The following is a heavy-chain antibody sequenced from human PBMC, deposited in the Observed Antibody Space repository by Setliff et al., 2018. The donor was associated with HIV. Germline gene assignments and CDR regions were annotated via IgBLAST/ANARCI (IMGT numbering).Heavy chain of an antibody. CDR1: GGSFSGYY. CDR2: IYYSGTT. CDR3: ARQPSWGSIDY. J-gene: IGHJ4*02. Sequence: SETLSLTCAVYGGSFSGYYWSWIRQHPGKGLEWIGYIYYSGTTHYNPSLKSRVFISVDTSKNQFSLKLSSVTAADTAVYYCARQPSWGSIDYWGQGTLVTVSS. V-gene: IGHV4-31*11. D-gene: IGHD7-27*01.